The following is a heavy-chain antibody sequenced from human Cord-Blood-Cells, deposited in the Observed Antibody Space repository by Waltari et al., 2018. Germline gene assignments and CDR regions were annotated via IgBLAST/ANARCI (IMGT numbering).Heavy chain of an antibody. CDR1: GLTFSGSA. D-gene: IGHD3-10*01. J-gene: IGHJ3*02. CDR2: IRSNANIYAT. V-gene: IGHV3-73*02. CDR3: TRLRALGNACDI. Sequence: EVQLVESGGGLVQPGGSLKLSCAASGLTFSGSAMHWVRQASGKGLEWVGRIRSNANIYATAYAASVKGRFTISRDDSKSTAYRQMNSLKTEDTAVYYCTRLRALGNACDIWGQGTMVTVSS.